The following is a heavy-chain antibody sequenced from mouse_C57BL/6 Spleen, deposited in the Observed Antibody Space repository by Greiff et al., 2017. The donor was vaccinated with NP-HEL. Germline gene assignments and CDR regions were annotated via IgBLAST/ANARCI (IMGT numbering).Heavy chain of an antibody. V-gene: IGHV1-50*01. CDR1: GYTFTSYW. J-gene: IGHJ2*01. CDR3: ATPAYDYGSSTYLDY. CDR2: IDPSDSYT. D-gene: IGHD1-1*01. Sequence: QVQLQQPGAELVKPGASVKLSCKASGYTFTSYWMQWVKQRPGQGLEWIGEIDPSDSYTNYNQKFKGKATLTVDTSSSTAYMQLSSLTSEDSAVYYCATPAYDYGSSTYLDYWGQGTTLTVSS.